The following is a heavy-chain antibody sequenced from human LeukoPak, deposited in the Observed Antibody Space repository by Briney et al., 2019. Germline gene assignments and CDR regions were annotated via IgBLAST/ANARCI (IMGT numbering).Heavy chain of an antibody. J-gene: IGHJ4*02. CDR3: ARVYDFWSGYYFGY. V-gene: IGHV4-34*01. CDR1: GGSFSGYY. CDR2: INHSGST. D-gene: IGHD3-3*01. Sequence: SETLSLTCAVYGGSFSGYYWSWIRQPPGKGLEWIGEINHSGSTNYNPSLKSRVTISVDTSKNQLSLKLSSVTAADTAVYYCARVYDFWSGYYFGYWGQGTLVTVSS.